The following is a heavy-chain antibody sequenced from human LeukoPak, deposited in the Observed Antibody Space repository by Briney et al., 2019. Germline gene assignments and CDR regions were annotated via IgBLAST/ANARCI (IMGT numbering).Heavy chain of an antibody. CDR1: GYTFTSYD. CDR2: MNPDSGNT. D-gene: IGHD3-16*01. J-gene: IGHJ6*03. V-gene: IGHV1-8*03. CDR3: ARVGLYYYYMDV. Sequence: ASVKVSCKASGYTFTSYDINWVRQATGQGLEWMGWMNPDSGNTGYAQKFHGRVTITKNTSISTAYMELSSLRSEDTAVYYCARVGLYYYYMDVWGKGTTVTVSS.